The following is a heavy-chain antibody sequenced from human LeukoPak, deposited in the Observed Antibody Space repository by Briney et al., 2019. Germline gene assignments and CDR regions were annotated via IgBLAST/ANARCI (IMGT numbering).Heavy chain of an antibody. CDR1: GFTFSSYS. CDR3: AREDYDSSGYYLFGY. D-gene: IGHD3-22*01. V-gene: IGHV3-21*01. J-gene: IGHJ4*02. CDR2: ISSSSSYI. Sequence: GGSLRLSCAASGFTFSSYSMNWVRQAPGKGLEWVSSISSSSSYIYYADSVKGRFTISRDNAKNSLYLQMNSLRAEDTAVYYCAREDYDSSGYYLFGYWGQGTLVTVSS.